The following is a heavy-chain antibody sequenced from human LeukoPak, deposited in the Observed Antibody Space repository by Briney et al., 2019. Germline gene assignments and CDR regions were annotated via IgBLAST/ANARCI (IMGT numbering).Heavy chain of an antibody. CDR1: GFTFSSYG. Sequence: GGSLRLSCAASGFTFSSYGMHWVRQAPGKGLEWVAFTSGDGRSKYYVDSVKGRFSITRDNSKNTLYLQMNSLRAEDTAVYYCATQYYGDYVFVSPIDYWGQGTLVTVSS. J-gene: IGHJ4*02. D-gene: IGHD4-17*01. V-gene: IGHV3-30*03. CDR3: ATQYYGDYVFVSPIDY. CDR2: TSGDGRSK.